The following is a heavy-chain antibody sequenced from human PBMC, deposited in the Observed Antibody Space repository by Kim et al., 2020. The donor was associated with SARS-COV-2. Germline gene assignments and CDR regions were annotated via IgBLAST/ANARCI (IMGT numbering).Heavy chain of an antibody. Sequence: GGSLRLSCAASGFTFSSYGMHWVRQAPGKGLEWVAVISYDGSNKYYADSVKGRFTISRDNSKNTLYLQMNSLRAEDTAVYYCAKDREVVPAASYCYYGMDVWGQGTTVAVSS. CDR1: GFTFSSYG. D-gene: IGHD2-2*01. CDR3: AKDREVVPAASYCYYGMDV. V-gene: IGHV3-30*18. CDR2: ISYDGSNK. J-gene: IGHJ6*02.